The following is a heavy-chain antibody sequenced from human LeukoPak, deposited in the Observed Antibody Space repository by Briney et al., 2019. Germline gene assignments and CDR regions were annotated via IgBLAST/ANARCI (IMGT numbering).Heavy chain of an antibody. V-gene: IGHV1-69*13. J-gene: IGHJ6*02. CDR3: ASRMRSFYYYGMDV. D-gene: IGHD2/OR15-2a*01. Sequence: GASVKVSCKASGYTFTSYGISWVRQAPGQGLEWMGGIIPIFGTANYAQKFQGRVTITADESTSTAYMELSSLRSEDTAVYYCASRMRSFYYYGMDVWGQGTTVTVSS. CDR2: IIPIFGTA. CDR1: GYTFTSYG.